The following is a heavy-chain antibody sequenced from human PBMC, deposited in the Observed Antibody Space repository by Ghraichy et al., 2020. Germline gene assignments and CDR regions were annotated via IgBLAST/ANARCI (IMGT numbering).Heavy chain of an antibody. CDR3: ARGYDCFAD. CDR1: GFTFSDYY. CDR2: ISTTSSYR. Sequence: GGSLRLSCRTSGFTFSDYYMSWIRQAPGKGLEWISYISTTSSYRDNADSVKGRFTISRDNAKSSLYLQMNSLRAEDTAVYYCARGYDCFADWGQGTLVTVSS. V-gene: IGHV3-11*05. D-gene: IGHD5-12*01. J-gene: IGHJ4*02.